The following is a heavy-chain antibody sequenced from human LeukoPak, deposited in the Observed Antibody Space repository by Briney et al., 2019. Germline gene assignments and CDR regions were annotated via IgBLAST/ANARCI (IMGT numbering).Heavy chain of an antibody. CDR1: GFTVSSNY. CDR2: IYSGGST. Sequence: GGSLRLSCAASGFTVSSNYMSWVRQAPGKGLEWVSVIYSGGSTYYADSVKGRFTISRDNAKNSLYLQMNSLRAEDTALYYCAKDSGYDFGGGAFDIWGQGTMVTVSS. J-gene: IGHJ3*02. D-gene: IGHD5-12*01. CDR3: AKDSGYDFGGGAFDI. V-gene: IGHV3-53*05.